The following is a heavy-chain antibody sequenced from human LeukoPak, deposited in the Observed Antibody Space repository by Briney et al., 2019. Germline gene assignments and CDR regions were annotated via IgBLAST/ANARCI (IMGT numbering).Heavy chain of an antibody. V-gene: IGHV1-69*01. D-gene: IGHD6-13*01. CDR1: GGTFSSYA. CDR3: ARDQSGYSRGLFDY. CDR2: IIPIFGTA. Sequence: GSSVKVSCKASGGTFSSYAISWVRQAPGQGLEWMGGIIPIFGTASYAQKFQGRVTITADESTSTAYMELSSLRSEDTAVYYCARDQSGYSRGLFDYWGQGTLVTVSS. J-gene: IGHJ4*02.